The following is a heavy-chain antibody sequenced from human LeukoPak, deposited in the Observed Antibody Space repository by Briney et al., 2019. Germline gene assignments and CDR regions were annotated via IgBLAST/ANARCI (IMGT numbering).Heavy chain of an antibody. CDR3: AKVFSGYLDAFDI. J-gene: IGHJ3*02. CDR2: ISGSGGST. D-gene: IGHD3-22*01. Sequence: GGSLRLSCAASGFTFSSYAMSWVRQAPGKGLEWVSAISGSGGSTYYADSVKGRFTISRDNSKNTLYLQMNSLRAEDPAVYYCAKVFSGYLDAFDIWGQGTMVTVSS. V-gene: IGHV3-23*01. CDR1: GFTFSSYA.